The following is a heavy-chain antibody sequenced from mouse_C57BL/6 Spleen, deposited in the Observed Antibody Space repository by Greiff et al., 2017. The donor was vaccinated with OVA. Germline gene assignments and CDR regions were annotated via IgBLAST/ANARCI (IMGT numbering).Heavy chain of an antibody. J-gene: IGHJ1*03. CDR3: ARNGGNQWYFDV. D-gene: IGHD2-1*01. CDR2: IWSGGST. CDR1: GFSLTSYG. Sequence: VQLVESGPGLVQPSQSLSITCTVSGFSLTSYGVHWVRQSPGKGLEWLGVIWSGGSTDYNAAFISRLSISKDNSKSQVFFKMNSLQADDTAIYYCARNGGNQWYFDVWGTGTTVTVSS. V-gene: IGHV2-2*01.